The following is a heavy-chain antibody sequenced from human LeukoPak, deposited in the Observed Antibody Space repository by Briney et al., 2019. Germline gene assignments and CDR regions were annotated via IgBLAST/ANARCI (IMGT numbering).Heavy chain of an antibody. J-gene: IGHJ3*02. CDR2: IIPIFGTA. V-gene: IGHV1-69*13. D-gene: IGHD1-1*01. Sequence: SVKVSCKASGGTFSSYAISWVRQAPGQGLEWMGGIIPIFGTANYAQKFQGRVTITADESTSTAYMELSRLRSEDTAVYYCARSRTTGTTWWAFDIWGQGTMVTVSS. CDR1: GGTFSSYA. CDR3: ARSRTTGTTWWAFDI.